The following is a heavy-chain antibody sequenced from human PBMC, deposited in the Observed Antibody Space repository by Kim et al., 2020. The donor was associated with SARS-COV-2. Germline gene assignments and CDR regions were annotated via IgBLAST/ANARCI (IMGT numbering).Heavy chain of an antibody. D-gene: IGHD6-6*01. Sequence: GGSLRLSCAASGFTFSTYAMHWVRQAPGKGLEWVAAIWSDGSNKYYADSVKGRFTISRDNSKNTLYLQMNSLRAEDTAVYYCARDLETYSSLDYFDDWGQGTLVTVSS. V-gene: IGHV3-33*01. CDR3: ARDLETYSSLDYFDD. CDR1: GFTFSTYA. CDR2: IWSDGSNK. J-gene: IGHJ4*02.